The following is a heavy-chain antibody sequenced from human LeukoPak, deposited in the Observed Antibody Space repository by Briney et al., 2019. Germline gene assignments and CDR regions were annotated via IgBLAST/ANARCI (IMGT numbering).Heavy chain of an antibody. CDR2: ISSSSSYI. Sequence: PGGSLRLSCAASGFTFSSYRMNWVRQAPGKGLEWVSSISSSSSYIYYADSVKGRFTISRDNAKNSLYLQMNSLRAEDTAVYYCARDGDQYDFWSGYGLDYWGQGTLVTVSS. CDR3: ARDGDQYDFWSGYGLDY. D-gene: IGHD3-3*01. J-gene: IGHJ4*02. V-gene: IGHV3-21*01. CDR1: GFTFSSYR.